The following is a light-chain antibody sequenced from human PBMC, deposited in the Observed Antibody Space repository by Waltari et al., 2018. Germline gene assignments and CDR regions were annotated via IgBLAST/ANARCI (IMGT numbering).Light chain of an antibody. J-gene: IGKJ1*01. CDR3: QQYYSTPWT. CDR1: QNILYSSNNENY. Sequence: DIVMTQSPDSLAVSLGERAPINCKSSQNILYSSNNENYLAWYQHQPGQPPKLLIYWASTRESGVPDRFSGSGSGTDFTLTVSSLQAEDVAIYYCQQYYSTPWTFGQGTKVEIK. CDR2: WAS. V-gene: IGKV4-1*01.